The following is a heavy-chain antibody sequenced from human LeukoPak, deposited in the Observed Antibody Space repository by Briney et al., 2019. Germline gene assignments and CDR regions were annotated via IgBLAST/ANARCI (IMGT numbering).Heavy chain of an antibody. D-gene: IGHD6-19*01. CDR3: ARRDISSGWSFDY. V-gene: IGHV4-4*07. CDR1: GGSISNYH. Sequence: SETLSLTCTVSGGSISNYHWSWIRQPAGKGLEWIGQIHTSGSTNYNPPLKSRVTMSVDTTEDQVSLTIRSVTAADTAFYYCARRDISSGWSFDYWGQGTLVTVSS. J-gene: IGHJ4*02. CDR2: IHTSGST.